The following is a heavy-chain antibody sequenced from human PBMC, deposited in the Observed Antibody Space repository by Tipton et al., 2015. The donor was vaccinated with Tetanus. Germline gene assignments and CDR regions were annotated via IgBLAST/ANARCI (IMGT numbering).Heavy chain of an antibody. J-gene: IGHJ6*02. V-gene: IGHV4-39*01. CDR1: GGSISDYY. Sequence: TLSLTCTVSGGSISDYYWGWIRQPPGKGLEWIGSAYYSGTTKYNPALKSRVTISVDTSKNQFSLRLSSVTAADTAVYYCARRREWVATGTYGMDVWGQGTTVTVSS. D-gene: IGHD5-12*01. CDR2: AYYSGTT. CDR3: ARRREWVATGTYGMDV.